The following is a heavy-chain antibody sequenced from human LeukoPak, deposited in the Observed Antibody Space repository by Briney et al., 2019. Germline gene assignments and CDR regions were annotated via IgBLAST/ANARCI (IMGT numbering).Heavy chain of an antibody. J-gene: IGHJ6*02. CDR1: GFTFSSYA. D-gene: IGHD3-22*01. Sequence: TGGSLRLSCAASGFTFSSYAMSWVRQAPGKGLEWVSAISGSGGSTYYADSVKGRFTISRDNSKNTLYLQMNSLRAEDTAVYYCARDQVVVKSGYYYYYGMDVWGQGTTVTVSS. CDR2: ISGSGGST. CDR3: ARDQVVVKSGYYYYYGMDV. V-gene: IGHV3-23*01.